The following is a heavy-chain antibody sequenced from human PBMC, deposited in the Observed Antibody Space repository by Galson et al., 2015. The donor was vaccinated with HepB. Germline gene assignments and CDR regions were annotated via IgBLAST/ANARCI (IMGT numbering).Heavy chain of an antibody. CDR2: ISSSSSYI. Sequence: SLRLSCAASGFTFSSYSMNWVRQAPGKGLEWVSSISSSSSYIYYADSVKGRFTISRDNAKNSLYLQMNSLRAEDTAVYYCARAGVAVAGALDYWGQGTLVTVSS. CDR3: ARAGVAVAGALDY. D-gene: IGHD6-19*01. V-gene: IGHV3-21*01. CDR1: GFTFSSYS. J-gene: IGHJ4*02.